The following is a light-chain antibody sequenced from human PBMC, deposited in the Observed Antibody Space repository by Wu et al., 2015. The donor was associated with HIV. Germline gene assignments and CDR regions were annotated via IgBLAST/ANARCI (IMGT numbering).Light chain of an antibody. J-gene: IGKJ2*01. V-gene: IGKV3-20*01. CDR1: QSLSSSY. CDR2: GAS. CDR3: QQYGNSPNT. Sequence: ENVLTQSPGTLSLSPGERVTLSCRASQSLSSSYLAWYQQKPGQAPRLLIYGASSRATGIPDRFSGSGSGTDFTLTISRLEPEDFAVYYCQQYGNSPNTFGQGTKLEIK.